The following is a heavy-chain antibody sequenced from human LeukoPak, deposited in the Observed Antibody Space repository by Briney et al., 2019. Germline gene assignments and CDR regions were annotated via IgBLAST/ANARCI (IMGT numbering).Heavy chain of an antibody. CDR3: ARGYGFKRYCSSTSCRWFDP. D-gene: IGHD2-2*01. CDR1: GGSFSGYD. V-gene: IGHV4-34*01. CDR2: INHSGGT. J-gene: IGHJ5*02. Sequence: PSETLSLTCAVYGGSFSGYDWSWIRQPPGKGLEWIGEINHSGGTNYNPSLKSRVTISVDTSKNQFSLKLSSVTAADTAVYYCARGYGFKRYCSSTSCRWFDPWGQGTLVTVSS.